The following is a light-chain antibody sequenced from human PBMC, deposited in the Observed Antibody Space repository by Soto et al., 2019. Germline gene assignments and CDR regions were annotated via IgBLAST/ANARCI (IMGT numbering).Light chain of an antibody. CDR2: GNI. J-gene: IGLJ3*02. CDR1: SSNIGAGFH. CDR3: QSYDSSLSAEV. Sequence: QPVLTQPPSVSGAPGQRVTISCTGSSSNIGAGFHVHWYQQIPGTAPKLLIYGNIIRPSGVPDRFSGSKSGTSVSLAITGLRTEDEADYYCQSYDSSLSAEVFGGGTKLTVL. V-gene: IGLV1-40*01.